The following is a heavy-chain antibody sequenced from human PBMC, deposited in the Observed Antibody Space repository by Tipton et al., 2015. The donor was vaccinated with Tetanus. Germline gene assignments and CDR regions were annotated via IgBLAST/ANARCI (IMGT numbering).Heavy chain of an antibody. J-gene: IGHJ4*02. CDR3: ARGRDGYNYPFDY. Sequence: TLSLTCTVSGGSISSSPYFWNWFRQYPGKGLEWIGYIYYSGSTHYNPSLKSRVVLSVDLSKNQFYLNLSSVTAADTAVYYCARGRDGYNYPFDYWGQGTLVIVSS. D-gene: IGHD5-24*01. CDR1: GGSISSSPYF. V-gene: IGHV4-31*03. CDR2: IYYSGST.